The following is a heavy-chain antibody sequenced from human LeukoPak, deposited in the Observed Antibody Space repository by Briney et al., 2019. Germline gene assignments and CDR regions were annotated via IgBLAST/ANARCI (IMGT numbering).Heavy chain of an antibody. D-gene: IGHD6-19*01. CDR3: ARRSEWLRGREFDY. V-gene: IGHV4-39*07. CDR1: GGSISSSSYY. J-gene: IGHJ4*02. Sequence: SETLSLTCTVSGGSISSSSYYWGWIRQPPGKGLEWIGEINHSGSTNYNPSLKSRVTISVDTSKNQFSLKLSSVTAADTAVYYCARRSEWLRGREFDYWGQGTLVTVSS. CDR2: INHSGST.